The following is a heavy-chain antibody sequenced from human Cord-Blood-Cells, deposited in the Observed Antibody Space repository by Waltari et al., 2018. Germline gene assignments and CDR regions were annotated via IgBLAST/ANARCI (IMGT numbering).Heavy chain of an antibody. D-gene: IGHD2-21*02. CDR1: GYTFTSYA. J-gene: IGHJ3*02. CDR2: INAGNGNT. CDR3: ARDQGGDYDAFDI. V-gene: IGHV1-3*01. Sequence: QVQLVQSGAEVKKPGASVKASCKASGYTFTSYAMHWVRQAPGQRLEWMGWINAGNGNTKYSQKFQGRVTITRDTSASTAYMELSSLRSEDTAVYYCARDQGGDYDAFDIWGQGTMVTVSS.